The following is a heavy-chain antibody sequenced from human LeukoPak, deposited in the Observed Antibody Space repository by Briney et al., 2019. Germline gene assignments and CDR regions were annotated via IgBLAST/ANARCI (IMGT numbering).Heavy chain of an antibody. CDR1: GFTFDDYG. D-gene: IGHD2-8*01. V-gene: IGHV3-20*04. J-gene: IGHJ6*03. Sequence: GGSLRLSCAASGFTFDDYGMSWVRQAPGKGLEWVYGINWNGGSTGYADSVKGRFTISRDNAKNSLYLQMNSPRAEDTALYYCARVLGCTNGVCPYYYYYYMDVWGKGTTVTVSS. CDR3: ARVLGCTNGVCPYYYYYYMDV. CDR2: INWNGGST.